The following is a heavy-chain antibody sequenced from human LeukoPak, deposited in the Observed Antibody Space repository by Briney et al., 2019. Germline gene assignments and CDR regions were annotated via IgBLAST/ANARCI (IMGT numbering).Heavy chain of an antibody. D-gene: IGHD5-18*01. V-gene: IGHV3-30*03. Sequence: GRSLRLSCAASGFTFSSYGMHRVRQAPGKGLEWVAVISSDGGDEYYAASVKGRFTISRDNSKNTLYLQMNSLRAEDTAGYSWSGIQLWPLMYYFDYWGQGALVTVSS. CDR3: SGIQLWPLMYYFDY. J-gene: IGHJ4*02. CDR1: GFTFSSYG. CDR2: ISSDGGDE.